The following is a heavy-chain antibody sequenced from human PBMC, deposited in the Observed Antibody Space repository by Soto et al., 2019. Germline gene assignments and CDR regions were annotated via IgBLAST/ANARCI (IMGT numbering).Heavy chain of an antibody. Sequence: QITLNESGPTLVKPTQTLTLTCTFSGFSLTTSGVGVGWIRQSPGKAPEWLALIYWDDDKRYSPSLKSRLTITKDPAKNQVVLTMAHLDPADTATYYCAHRVLRTVFGLVTTTAIYFDFWGQGTPVAVSS. V-gene: IGHV2-5*02. CDR1: GFSLTTSGVG. J-gene: IGHJ4*02. D-gene: IGHD3-3*01. CDR3: AHRVLRTVFGLVTTTAIYFDF. CDR2: IYWDDDK.